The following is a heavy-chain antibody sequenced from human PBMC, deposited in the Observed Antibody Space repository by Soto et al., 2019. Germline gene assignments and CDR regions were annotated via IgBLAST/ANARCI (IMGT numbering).Heavy chain of an antibody. CDR1: GGSFSGYY. V-gene: IGHV4-34*01. Sequence: SSETLSLTCAVYGGSFSGYYWSWIRQPPGKGPEWIGEINHSGSTNYNPSLKSRVTISVDTSKNQFSLKLSSVTAAYTAVYYCARSYDFWSGYLFQDWYFDLWGRGTLVTVSS. D-gene: IGHD3-3*01. J-gene: IGHJ2*01. CDR2: INHSGST. CDR3: ARSYDFWSGYLFQDWYFDL.